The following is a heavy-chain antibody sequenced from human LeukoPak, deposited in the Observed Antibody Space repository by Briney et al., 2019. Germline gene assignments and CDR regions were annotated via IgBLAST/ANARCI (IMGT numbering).Heavy chain of an antibody. V-gene: IGHV3-23*01. CDR3: AKTGSVVVVPAAIPSYYYYMDV. D-gene: IGHD2-2*01. Sequence: PGGSLRLPCAASGFTFSSYAMSWVRQAPGKGLEWVSAISGSGGSTYYADSVKGRFTISRDNSKNTLYLQMNSLRAEDTAVYYCAKTGSVVVVPAAIPSYYYYMDVWGKGTTVTVSS. J-gene: IGHJ6*03. CDR1: GFTFSSYA. CDR2: ISGSGGST.